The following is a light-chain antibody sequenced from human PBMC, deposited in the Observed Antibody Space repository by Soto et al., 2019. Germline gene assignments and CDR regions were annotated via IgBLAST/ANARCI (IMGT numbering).Light chain of an antibody. CDR3: RSYAGSSPYV. CDR2: EGS. CDR1: SSDVGSYNL. V-gene: IGLV2-23*01. Sequence: QSVLTQPASVSGSPGQSISISCTGTSSDVGSYNLVSWYQQHPGKAPKLMIYEGSKRPSGVSNRFSGSKSGNTASLTISGLTAEDKADYYCRSYAGSSPYVFGTGTKVTV. J-gene: IGLJ1*01.